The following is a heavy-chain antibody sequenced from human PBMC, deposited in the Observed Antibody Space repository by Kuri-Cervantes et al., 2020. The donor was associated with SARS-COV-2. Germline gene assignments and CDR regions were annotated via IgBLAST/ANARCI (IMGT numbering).Heavy chain of an antibody. J-gene: IGHJ6*02. Sequence: GESLKISCAASGFNFSGTDMHWVRQSPGKGLEWVAVISNDGKNKKSIASGKGRFTISRDNSKNTLFLHMNSLRVEDTAIYYCAKPEDCGDDCYVPHFYYGMDVWGQGTTVTVSS. V-gene: IGHV3-30*18. CDR3: AKPEDCGDDCYVPHFYYGMDV. D-gene: IGHD2-21*01. CDR1: GFNFSGTD. CDR2: ISNDGKNK.